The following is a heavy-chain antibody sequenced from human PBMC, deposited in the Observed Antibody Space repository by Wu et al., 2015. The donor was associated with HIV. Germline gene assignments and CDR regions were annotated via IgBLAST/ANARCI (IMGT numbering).Heavy chain of an antibody. D-gene: IGHD5-18*01. CDR1: GYTFTSYD. Sequence: QVQLVQSGTEVKRPGASLKVSCKASGYTFTSYDINWVRQATGQGLEWMGWISAHNGNTESAQRLQGRVTMTTDTSTSTAYLEVKSLRSDDTAVYYCARGGYKYGTHLQLWGQGTLVIVSS. J-gene: IGHJ1*01. CDR3: ARGGYKYGTHLQL. CDR2: ISAHNGNT. V-gene: IGHV1-18*01.